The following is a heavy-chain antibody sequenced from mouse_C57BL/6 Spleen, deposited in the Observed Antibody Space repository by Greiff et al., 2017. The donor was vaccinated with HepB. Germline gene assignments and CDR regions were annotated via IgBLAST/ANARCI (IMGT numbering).Heavy chain of an antibody. Sequence: EVKLVESGGGLVKPGGSLKLSCAASGFTFSSYAMSWVRQTPEKRLEWVATISDGGSYTYYPDNVKGRFTISRENAKNNLYLQMSHLKAEDTAMYYCARDIGGYWDYWGQGTTLTVSS. V-gene: IGHV5-4*01. D-gene: IGHD2-3*01. CDR3: ARDIGGYWDY. CDR2: ISDGGSYT. J-gene: IGHJ2*01. CDR1: GFTFSSYA.